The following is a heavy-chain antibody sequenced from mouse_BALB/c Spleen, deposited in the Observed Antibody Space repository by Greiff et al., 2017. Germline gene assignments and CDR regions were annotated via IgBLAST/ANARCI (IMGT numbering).Heavy chain of an antibody. D-gene: IGHD1-1*01. CDR2: ISSGSSTI. CDR3: ARRGGRGEYYFDY. CDR1: GFTFSSFG. J-gene: IGHJ2*01. Sequence: EVQLVESGGGLVQPGGSRKLSCAASGFTFSSFGMHWVRQAPEKGLEWVAYISSGSSTIYYADTVKGRFTISRDNPKNTLFLQMTSLRSEDTAMYYCARRGGRGEYYFDYWGQGTTLTVSS. V-gene: IGHV5-17*02.